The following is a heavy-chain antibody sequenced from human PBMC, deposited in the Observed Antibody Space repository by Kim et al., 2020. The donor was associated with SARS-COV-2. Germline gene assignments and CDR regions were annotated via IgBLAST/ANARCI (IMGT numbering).Heavy chain of an antibody. CDR1: GGSISSSSYY. Sequence: SETLSLTCTVSGGSISSSSYYWGWIRQPPGKGLEWIGSIYYSGSTYYNPSLKSRVTISVDTSKNQFSLKLSSVTAADTAVYYCARDDGRGGSWYSYFDYWGQGTLVTVSS. D-gene: IGHD6-13*01. CDR2: IYYSGST. CDR3: ARDDGRGGSWYSYFDY. V-gene: IGHV4-39*02. J-gene: IGHJ4*02.